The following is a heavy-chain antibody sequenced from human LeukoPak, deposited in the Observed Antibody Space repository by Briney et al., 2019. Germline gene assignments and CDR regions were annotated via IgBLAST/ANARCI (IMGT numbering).Heavy chain of an antibody. CDR1: GYSISSGYY. D-gene: IGHD2-15*01. J-gene: IGHJ4*02. V-gene: IGHV4-38-2*02. CDR3: ARDQRSGGSFDY. CDR2: IYHSGST. Sequence: SETLSLTCAVSGYSISSGYYWGWIRQPPGKGLEWIGSIYHSGSTYYNPSLKSRVTISVDTPKNQFSLKLSSVTAADTAVYYCARDQRSGGSFDYWGQGTLVTVSS.